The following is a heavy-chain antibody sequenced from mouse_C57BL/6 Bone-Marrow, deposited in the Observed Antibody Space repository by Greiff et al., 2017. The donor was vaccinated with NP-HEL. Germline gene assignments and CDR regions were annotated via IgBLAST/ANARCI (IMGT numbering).Heavy chain of an antibody. CDR2: INPSTGGT. V-gene: IGHV1-42*01. Sequence: VQLQQSGPELVKPGASVKISCKASGYSFTGYYMNWVKQSPEKSLEWIGEINPSTGGTTYNQKFKAKATLTVDKSSSTAYMQLKSLTSEDSAVYYCARGMAVWLRRRFAYWGQGTLVTVSA. CDR1: GYSFTGYY. D-gene: IGHD2-2*01. J-gene: IGHJ3*01. CDR3: ARGMAVWLRRRFAY.